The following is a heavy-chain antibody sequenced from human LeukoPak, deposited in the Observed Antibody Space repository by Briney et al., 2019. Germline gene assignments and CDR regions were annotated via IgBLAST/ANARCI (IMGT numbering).Heavy chain of an antibody. J-gene: IGHJ4*02. CDR3: ARGEGSLAYFDY. CDR1: GGSFSGYY. V-gene: IGHV4-34*01. D-gene: IGHD6-13*01. Sequence: KPSETLSLTCAVYGGSFSGYYWSWIPQPPGKGLEWIGEINHSGSTNYNPSLKSRVTISVDTSKNQFSLKLSSVTAADTAVYYCARGEGSLAYFDYWGQGTLVTVSS. CDR2: INHSGST.